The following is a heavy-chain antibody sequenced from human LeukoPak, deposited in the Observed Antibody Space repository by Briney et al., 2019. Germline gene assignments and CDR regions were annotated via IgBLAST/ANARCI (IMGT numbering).Heavy chain of an antibody. D-gene: IGHD5-18*01. V-gene: IGHV3-30-3*01. CDR1: GFTFSSYA. J-gene: IGHJ4*02. CDR3: ARVVDTATDY. Sequence: PGGSLRLSCAASGFTFSSYAVHWVRQAPGKGLEWVAVISYDGSNKFYADSVKGRFTISRDNSKNTLYLQMNSLRAEDTAVYYCARVVDTATDYWGQGTLVTVSS. CDR2: ISYDGSNK.